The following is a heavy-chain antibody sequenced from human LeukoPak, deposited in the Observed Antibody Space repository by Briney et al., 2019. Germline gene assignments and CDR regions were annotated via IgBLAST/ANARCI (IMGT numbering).Heavy chain of an antibody. J-gene: IGHJ4*02. Sequence: SVKVSCKASGGTFSSYAISWVRQAPGQGLEWMGGIIPIFGTANYAQKFQGRVTITADESTSTAYMELSSLRSEDTAVYYCARAPNYDILTGAYYFDYWGQGTLVTVSS. CDR2: IIPIFGTA. CDR1: GGTFSSYA. D-gene: IGHD3-9*01. V-gene: IGHV1-69*13. CDR3: ARAPNYDILTGAYYFDY.